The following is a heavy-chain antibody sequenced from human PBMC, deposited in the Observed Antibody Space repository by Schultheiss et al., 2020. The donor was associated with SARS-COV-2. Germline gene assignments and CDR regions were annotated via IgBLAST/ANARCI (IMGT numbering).Heavy chain of an antibody. J-gene: IGHJ3*02. CDR3: AKSGDIPAFDI. Sequence: GGSLRLSCAASGFTFSDYYMSWIRQAPGKGLEWVSAISGSGGSTYYADSVKGRFTISRDNSKNTLYLQMSSLRAEDTAVYYCAKSGDIPAFDIWGQGTMVTVSS. CDR1: GFTFSDYY. D-gene: IGHD2-21*02. CDR2: ISGSGGST. V-gene: IGHV3-23*01.